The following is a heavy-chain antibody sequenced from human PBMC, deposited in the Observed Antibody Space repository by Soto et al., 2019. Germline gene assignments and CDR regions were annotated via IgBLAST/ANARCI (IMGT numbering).Heavy chain of an antibody. CDR3: AKSLWELPLYWYFDL. CDR2: MSGSGGST. V-gene: IGHV3-23*01. J-gene: IGHJ2*01. Sequence: EVQLLESGGGLVQPGGSLRLSCAASGFTFSSYAMSWVRQAPGKGLEWVSAMSGSGGSTYYADSVKGRFTISRDNSKNTLYLQMNSLRAEDTAVYYCAKSLWELPLYWYFDLWGRGTLVTVSS. CDR1: GFTFSSYA. D-gene: IGHD1-26*01.